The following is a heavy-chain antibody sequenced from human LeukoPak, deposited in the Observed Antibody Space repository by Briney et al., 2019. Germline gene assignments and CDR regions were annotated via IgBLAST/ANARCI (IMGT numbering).Heavy chain of an antibody. CDR3: ARDEFLPDAFDI. CDR2: IIPILGIA. V-gene: IGHV1-69*04. CDR1: GGTFSSYA. Sequence: ASVKVSCKASGGTFSSYAISWVRQAPGQGLEWMGRIIPILGIANYAQKFQGRVTITADKSTSTAYMELSSLRSEDTAVYYCARDEFLPDAFDIWGQGTMVTVSS. D-gene: IGHD3-10*01. J-gene: IGHJ3*02.